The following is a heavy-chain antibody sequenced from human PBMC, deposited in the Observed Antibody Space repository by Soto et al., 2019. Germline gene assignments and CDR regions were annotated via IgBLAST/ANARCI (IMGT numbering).Heavy chain of an antibody. CDR2: IWYDGSNK. D-gene: IGHD1-1*01. J-gene: IGHJ4*02. CDR3: ASLAPYNNFDY. Sequence: PGGSLRLSCAASGFTFSSYGMHWVRQAPGKGLEWVAVIWYDGSNKYYADSVKGRFTISRDNSKNTLYLQMNSLRAEDTAVYYCASLAPYNNFDYRGQGTLVTVS. V-gene: IGHV3-33*01. CDR1: GFTFSSYG.